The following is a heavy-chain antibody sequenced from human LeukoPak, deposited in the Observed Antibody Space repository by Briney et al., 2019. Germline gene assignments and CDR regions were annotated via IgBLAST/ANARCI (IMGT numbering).Heavy chain of an antibody. Sequence: VASVKVSCKASGYDFTKYVTHWVRQAPGQRLEWMGWINLGNDNRKYSQDFKGRVTITRDTSASTVYMELSGLRSEDMAVYYCAREGYTSGWRFDYWGQGTLLTVSS. J-gene: IGHJ4*02. CDR1: GYDFTKYV. D-gene: IGHD6-19*01. CDR2: INLGNDNR. V-gene: IGHV1-3*03. CDR3: AREGYTSGWRFDY.